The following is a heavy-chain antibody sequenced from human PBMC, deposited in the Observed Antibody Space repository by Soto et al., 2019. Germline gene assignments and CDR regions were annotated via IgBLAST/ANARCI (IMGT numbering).Heavy chain of an antibody. CDR2: ISGSGGST. Sequence: GGSLRLSCAASGFTFSNYVMSWVRQAPGKGLEWVSGISGSGGSTYYADSVKGRLTISRDNSKNTVYLQMNTLRAEDTAIYDCANAPRAPGTLAAATGYYMDVWGKGTTVTVSS. D-gene: IGHD2-2*01. CDR1: GFTFSNYV. CDR3: ANAPRAPGTLAAATGYYMDV. J-gene: IGHJ6*03. V-gene: IGHV3-23*01.